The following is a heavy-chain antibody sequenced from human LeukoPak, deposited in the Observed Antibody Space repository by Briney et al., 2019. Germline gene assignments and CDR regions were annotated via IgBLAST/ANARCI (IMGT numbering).Heavy chain of an antibody. D-gene: IGHD6-19*01. Sequence: GASVKVSCKASGFSLTSNYMHWVRQAPGQGLEWMGYMRPTDAYTGYAPKFQGRVTVTRDTSTNTVYMELSSLGPDDTAVYYCAREGAVALKHFDLWGQGTLVTVSS. CDR1: GFSLTSNY. CDR3: AREGAVALKHFDL. V-gene: IGHV1-46*01. J-gene: IGHJ4*02. CDR2: MRPTDAYT.